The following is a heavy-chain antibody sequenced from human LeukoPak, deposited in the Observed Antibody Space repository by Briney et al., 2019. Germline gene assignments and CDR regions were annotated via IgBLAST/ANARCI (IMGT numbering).Heavy chain of an antibody. CDR2: ISAASDTL. J-gene: IGHJ1*01. D-gene: IGHD2-15*01. Sequence: GGSLRLSCAASGFTFDTYVMTWVRQAPGKGLQGVSIISAASDTLYYADSVKGRFTVSRDNSKNTLYLQMNSLRAEDTAMYYCAQGVGYCSSGTCYRYFPHWGQGALVTVSS. CDR3: AQGVGYCSSGTCYRYFPH. V-gene: IGHV3-23*01. CDR1: GFTFDTYV.